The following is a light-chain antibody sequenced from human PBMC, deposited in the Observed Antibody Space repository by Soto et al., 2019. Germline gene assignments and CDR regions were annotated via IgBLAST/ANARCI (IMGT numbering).Light chain of an antibody. CDR2: LNSDGSH. CDR1: SGHSSYA. J-gene: IGLJ3*02. CDR3: QTWGTGIWV. V-gene: IGLV4-69*01. Sequence: QLVLTQSPSASASLGASVKLTCTLRSGHSSYAIAWHQQQPEKGPRYLMKLNSDGSHSKGDGIPDRFSGSSSGAERYLTISSLQSEDVADYYCQTWGTGIWVFGGGTKLTVL.